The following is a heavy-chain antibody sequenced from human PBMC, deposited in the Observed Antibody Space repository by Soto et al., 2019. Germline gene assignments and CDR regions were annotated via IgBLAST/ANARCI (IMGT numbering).Heavy chain of an antibody. CDR3: AKVFGVVPAARWPHFDY. CDR2: ISGSGGST. J-gene: IGHJ4*02. CDR1: GFTFSSYA. D-gene: IGHD2-2*01. Sequence: PGGSLRLSCAASGFTFSSYAMSWVRQAPGKGLEWVSAISGSGGSTYYADSVKGRFTISRDNSKNTLFLKINSLRAEDRAFFYCAKVFGVVPAARWPHFDYGGQGTLVT. V-gene: IGHV3-23*01.